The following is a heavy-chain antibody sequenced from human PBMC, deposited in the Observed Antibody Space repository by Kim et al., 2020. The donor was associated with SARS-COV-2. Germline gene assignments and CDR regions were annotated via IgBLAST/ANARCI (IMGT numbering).Heavy chain of an antibody. CDR1: GFSVSSNY. J-gene: IGHJ4*02. CDR2: IYSGDNT. CDR3: ARDKGGSVPMVY. Sequence: GGSLRLSCATSGFSVSSNYMNWVRQAPGKGLEWVSVIYSGDNTYYADSVKGRFTVSRDSSKNTLYLQMNSLRIDDTAVYYCARDKGGSVPMVYWGQGTLVTVSS. D-gene: IGHD3-10*01. V-gene: IGHV3-53*01.